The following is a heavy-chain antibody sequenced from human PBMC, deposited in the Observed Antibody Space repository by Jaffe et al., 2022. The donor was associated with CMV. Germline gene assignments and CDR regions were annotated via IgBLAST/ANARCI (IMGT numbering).Heavy chain of an antibody. CDR2: IIPILNIP. CDR3: ARDAHSDCSATSCAWEAKYYYYMDV. Sequence: QVQLVQSGAEVKKPGSSVKVSCKASAGTFSYYAISWVRQAPGQGLEWMGRIIPILNIPNYAQNFQGRVTITADKSTNTAYMEMSSLTSDDTAVYYCARDAHSDCSATSCAWEAKYYYYMDVWGKGTTVTVSS. J-gene: IGHJ6*03. D-gene: IGHD2-2*01. V-gene: IGHV1-69*09. CDR1: AGTFSYYA.